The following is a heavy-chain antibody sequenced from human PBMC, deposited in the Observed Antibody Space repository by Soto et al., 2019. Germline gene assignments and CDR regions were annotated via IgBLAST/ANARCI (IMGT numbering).Heavy chain of an antibody. V-gene: IGHV3-48*02. CDR1: GFTFSSYS. CDR3: ARELLMVYAIPPLYYYYYGMDV. D-gene: IGHD2-8*01. CDR2: ISSSSSTI. J-gene: IGHJ6*02. Sequence: PGGSLRLSCAASGFTFSSYSMNWVRQAPGKGLEWVSYISSSSSTIYYADSVKGRFTISRDNAKNSLYLQMNSLRDEDTAVYYCARELLMVYAIPPLYYYYYGMDVWGQGTTVTVSS.